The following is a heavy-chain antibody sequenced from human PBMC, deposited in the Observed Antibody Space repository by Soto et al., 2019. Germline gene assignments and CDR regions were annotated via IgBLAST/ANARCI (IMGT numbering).Heavy chain of an antibody. J-gene: IGHJ4*02. CDR2: IYYSGST. D-gene: IGHD3-16*02. V-gene: IGHV4-59*01. CDR3: AREKGYDYIWGSYRYQSYFDY. Sequence: SETLSLTCTVSGGSISSYYWSWIRQPPGKGLEWIGYIYYSGSTNYNPSLKSRVTISVDTSKNQFSLKLSSVTAADTAVYYCAREKGYDYIWGSYRYQSYFDYWGQGTLVTVSS. CDR1: GGSISSYY.